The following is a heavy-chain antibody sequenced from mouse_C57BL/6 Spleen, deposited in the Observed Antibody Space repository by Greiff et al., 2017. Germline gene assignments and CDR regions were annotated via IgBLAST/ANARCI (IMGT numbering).Heavy chain of an antibody. CDR3: TFYYYGSSYWYFDV. CDR2: IDPEDGDT. J-gene: IGHJ1*03. CDR1: GFNIKDYY. D-gene: IGHD1-1*01. V-gene: IGHV14-1*01. Sequence: VQLQQSGAELVRPGASVKLSCTASGFNIKDYYMHWVKQRPEQGLEWIGRIDPEDGDTEYAPKFQGKATMTADTSSNTAYLQLSSLTSEDTAVYYYTFYYYGSSYWYFDVWGTGTTVTVSS.